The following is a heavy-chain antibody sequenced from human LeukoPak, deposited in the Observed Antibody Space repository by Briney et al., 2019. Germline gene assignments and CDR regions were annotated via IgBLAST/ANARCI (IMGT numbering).Heavy chain of an antibody. D-gene: IGHD4/OR15-4a*01. CDR1: GGSMSSYY. J-gene: IGHJ4*02. CDR3: ARHSRTNYNYLDY. Sequence: SETLSLTCTVSGGSMSSYYWSWIRQPPGKGLEWIGYIYYSGSTNNNPSLKSRVTMTVDTSKNQFSLKLRSVTAADTAVYCCARHSRTNYNYLDYWGQGTLVTVSS. CDR2: IYYSGST. V-gene: IGHV4-59*08.